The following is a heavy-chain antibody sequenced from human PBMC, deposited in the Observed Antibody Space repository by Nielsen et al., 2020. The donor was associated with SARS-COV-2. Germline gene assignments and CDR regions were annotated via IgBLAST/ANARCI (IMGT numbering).Heavy chain of an antibody. Sequence: ASVKVSCKASRYSFASYSMHWVRQAPGQRLEWMGWINAGNGNTRYSQKFQGRVTITRDTSASTAYMELSSLRSDDTAVYHCVRDNGQWGDYWGQGTLVTVSS. CDR3: VRDNGQWGDY. J-gene: IGHJ4*02. CDR1: RYSFASYS. CDR2: INAGNGNT. V-gene: IGHV1-3*01. D-gene: IGHD2-8*01.